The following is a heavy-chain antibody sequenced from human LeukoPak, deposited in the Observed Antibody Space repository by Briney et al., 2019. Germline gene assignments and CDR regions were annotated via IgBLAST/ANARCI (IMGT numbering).Heavy chain of an antibody. Sequence: GGSLRLSCAASGFTFSSYGMPWVRQAPGKGLEWVAVIWYDGSNKYYADSVKGRFTISRDNSKNTLYLQMNSLRAEDTAVYYCARATYYYGSGTIGGYWGQGTLVTVSS. J-gene: IGHJ4*02. CDR2: IWYDGSNK. CDR1: GFTFSSYG. D-gene: IGHD3-10*01. CDR3: ARATYYYGSGTIGGY. V-gene: IGHV3-33*01.